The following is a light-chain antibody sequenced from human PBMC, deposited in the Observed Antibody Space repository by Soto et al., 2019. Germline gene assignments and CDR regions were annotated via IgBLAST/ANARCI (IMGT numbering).Light chain of an antibody. CDR1: RSVNSNY. Sequence: EIGMTQSPCTLSLSTGEGATLSCRASRSVNSNYLAWYQQKPGQAPSLLTYGASSRATDVPDRFSASGSGTDFALTISRLEPEDVAVYYCQQYISSPLTFGGGTKVDIK. CDR3: QQYISSPLT. CDR2: GAS. J-gene: IGKJ4*01. V-gene: IGKV3-20*01.